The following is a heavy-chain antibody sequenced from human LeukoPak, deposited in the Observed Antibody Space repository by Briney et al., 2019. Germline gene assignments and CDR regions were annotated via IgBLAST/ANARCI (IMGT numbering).Heavy chain of an antibody. D-gene: IGHD7-27*01. CDR1: GFAFSSYG. V-gene: IGHV3-30*02. CDR2: IRFDGSNE. Sequence: GGSLSLSCAASGFAFSSYGMHWVRQAPGKGLEWVALIRFDGSNEYYAESVKGRFTISRDNAKNSLYLQMNSLRAEDTAVYYCARPNSGFDYWGQGTLVTVSS. J-gene: IGHJ4*02. CDR3: ARPNSGFDY.